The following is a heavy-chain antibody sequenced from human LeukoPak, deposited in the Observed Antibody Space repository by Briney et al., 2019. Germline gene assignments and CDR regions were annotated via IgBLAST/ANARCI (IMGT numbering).Heavy chain of an antibody. D-gene: IGHD2-15*01. J-gene: IGHJ4*02. CDR3: ARTYCSGGSCYSFDY. V-gene: IGHV1-69*06. CDR2: IIPIFGTA. Sequence: SVKVSCKASGGTFSSYAISWVRQAPGQGLEWMGGIIPIFGTANYAQKFQGRVTITADKSTSTAYMELSSLRSEDTAVYYCARTYCSGGSCYSFDYRGQGTLVTVSS. CDR1: GGTFSSYA.